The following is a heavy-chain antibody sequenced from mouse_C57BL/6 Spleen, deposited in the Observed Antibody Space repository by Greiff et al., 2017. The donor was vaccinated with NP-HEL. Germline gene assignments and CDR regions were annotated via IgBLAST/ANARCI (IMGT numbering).Heavy chain of an antibody. CDR3: ATNYYGSHFDY. J-gene: IGHJ2*01. CDR1: GYTFTSYG. Sequence: VQLQQSGAELARPGASVKLSCKASGYTFTSYGISWVKQRTGQGLEWIGEIYPRSGNTYYNEKFKGKATLTADKSSSTAYMELRSLTSEDSAVYFCATNYYGSHFDYWGQGTTLTVSS. V-gene: IGHV1-81*01. D-gene: IGHD1-1*01. CDR2: IYPRSGNT.